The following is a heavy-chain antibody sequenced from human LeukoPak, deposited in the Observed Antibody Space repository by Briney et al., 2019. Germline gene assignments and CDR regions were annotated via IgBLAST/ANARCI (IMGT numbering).Heavy chain of an antibody. D-gene: IGHD4-23*01. J-gene: IGHJ6*02. CDR1: GFSFSSYW. Sequence: GGALRLSCAASGFSFSSYWMSWVRQAPGKGLEWVANIKEDESGKYYLDSVKGRFTISRDNAKNSLYLQMNSLRAEDTAVYYCARVRVITPTYGMDVWGPGTTVTVSS. V-gene: IGHV3-7*01. CDR2: IKEDESGK. CDR3: ARVRVITPTYGMDV.